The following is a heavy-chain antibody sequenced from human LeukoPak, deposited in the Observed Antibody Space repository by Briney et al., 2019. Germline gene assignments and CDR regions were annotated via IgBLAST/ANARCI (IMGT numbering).Heavy chain of an antibody. J-gene: IGHJ3*02. CDR3: ARDLVSGSYPGAFDI. Sequence: GGSLRLSCAASGFTFSSYSINWVRQAPGKGLEWVSSISSGSTYISYADSVKGRFTISRDNAKNSLYLQMNSLRAEDTAVYYCARDLVSGSYPGAFDIWGQGTMVTVSS. CDR1: GFTFSSYS. V-gene: IGHV3-21*01. D-gene: IGHD1-26*01. CDR2: ISSGSTYI.